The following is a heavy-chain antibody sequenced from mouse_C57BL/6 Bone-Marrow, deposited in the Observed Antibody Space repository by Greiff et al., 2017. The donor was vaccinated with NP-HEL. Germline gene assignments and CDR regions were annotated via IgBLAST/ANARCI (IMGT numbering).Heavy chain of an antibody. CDR2: IYPRSGNT. J-gene: IGHJ3*01. D-gene: IGHD1-1*01. CDR3: ARGDLRGFAY. CDR1: GYTFTSYG. Sequence: VQLQESGAELARPGASVKLSCKASGYTFTSYGISWVKQRTGQGLEWIGEIYPRSGNTYYNEKFKGKATLTADKSSSTAYMELRSLTSEDSAVYFCARGDLRGFAYWGQGTLVTVSA. V-gene: IGHV1-81*01.